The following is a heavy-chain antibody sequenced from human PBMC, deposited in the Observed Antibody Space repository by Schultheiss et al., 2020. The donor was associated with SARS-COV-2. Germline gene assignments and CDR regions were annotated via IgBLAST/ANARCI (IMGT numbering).Heavy chain of an antibody. CDR1: GYTFSSYG. J-gene: IGHJ4*02. Sequence: ASVKVSCKASGYTFSSYGISWVRQAPGQGLEWMGIINPSGGSTSYAQKFQGRVTMTTDTSTSTAYMELRSLRSDDTAVYYCARDYGYCGEGTCYSDFWGQGTLVTVSS. D-gene: IGHD2-15*01. V-gene: IGHV1-18*01. CDR2: INPSGGST. CDR3: ARDYGYCGEGTCYSDF.